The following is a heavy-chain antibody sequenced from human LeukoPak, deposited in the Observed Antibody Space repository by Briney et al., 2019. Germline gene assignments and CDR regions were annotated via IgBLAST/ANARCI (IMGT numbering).Heavy chain of an antibody. V-gene: IGHV3-72*01. J-gene: IGHJ4*02. CDR1: GFIFSDHY. Sequence: KTGGSLRLSCAGSGFIFSDHYIDWVRQVPGKGLEWIGRSRHKGDNYITDYAASVKGRISLSRDESHNSVHLEMNSLKTEDTAVYYCSRAILFGGHWYRDYWGQGTLVTLSS. CDR2: SRHKGDNYIT. D-gene: IGHD3-10*02. CDR3: SRAILFGGHWYRDY.